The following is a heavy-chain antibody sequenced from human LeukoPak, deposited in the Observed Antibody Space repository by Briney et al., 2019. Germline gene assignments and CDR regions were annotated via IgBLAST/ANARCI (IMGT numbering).Heavy chain of an antibody. CDR2: ISYDETKK. Sequence: PGRSLRFSCAASGFTFTNYGMHWVRQAPGKGLEWVAAISYDETKKYYADSVRGRFTLSRDNSKNTVYLQMKSLRADDTAVYYCANLDLYYDILTGYSDNVYDIWGQGTMVSVSS. V-gene: IGHV3-30*18. D-gene: IGHD3-9*01. J-gene: IGHJ3*02. CDR1: GFTFTNYG. CDR3: ANLDLYYDILTGYSDNVYDI.